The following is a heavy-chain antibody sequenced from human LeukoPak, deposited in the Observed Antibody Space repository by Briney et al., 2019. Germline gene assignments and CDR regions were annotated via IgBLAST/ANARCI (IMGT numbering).Heavy chain of an antibody. J-gene: IGHJ4*02. CDR3: ARAMRIVAAGTFYFDD. V-gene: IGHV6-1*01. D-gene: IGHD6-25*01. CDR1: GDSVSSNSAA. Sequence: SQTLSLTCAISGDSVSSNSAAWNWIRQSPSRGLEWLGRTYYRSKWYNDYAVSVKSRITINPDTSKNQFSLQLNSATPEDTAVYYCARAMRIVAAGTFYFDDWGQGTLVTVSS. CDR2: TYYRSKWYN.